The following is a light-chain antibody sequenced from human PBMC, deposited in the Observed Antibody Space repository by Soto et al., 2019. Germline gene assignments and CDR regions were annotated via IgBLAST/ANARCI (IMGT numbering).Light chain of an antibody. CDR2: EDD. Sequence: LTQPHSVSASPGKTVTISCTGSSGSIASNYVQWYQQRPGSAPTIVIYEDDQRPSGVPDRFSGSKSGNTASLTVSGLQAEDEADYYCSSYAGSNNYVFGTGTKVTVL. J-gene: IGLJ1*01. CDR3: SSYAGSNNYV. V-gene: IGLV6-57*02. CDR1: SGSIASNY.